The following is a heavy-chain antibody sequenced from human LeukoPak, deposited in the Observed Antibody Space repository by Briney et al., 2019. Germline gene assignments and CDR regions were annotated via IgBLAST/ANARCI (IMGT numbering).Heavy chain of an antibody. D-gene: IGHD2-21*02. Sequence: ASVKVSCKVSGYTLTELSMHWVRQAPGKGLEWMGGFDPEDGETIYAQKFRGRVTMTEDTSTDTAYMELSSLRSEDTAVYYCATLNYCGGDCYSEGEEFDAFDIWGQGTMVTVSS. V-gene: IGHV1-24*01. CDR2: FDPEDGET. CDR1: GYTLTELS. CDR3: ATLNYCGGDCYSEGEEFDAFDI. J-gene: IGHJ3*02.